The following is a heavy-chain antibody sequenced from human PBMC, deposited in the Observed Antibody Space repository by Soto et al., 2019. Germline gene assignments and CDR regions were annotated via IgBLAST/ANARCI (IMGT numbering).Heavy chain of an antibody. CDR1: GGSISSGGYS. J-gene: IGHJ6*03. CDR2: IYHSGST. D-gene: IGHD2-2*01. V-gene: IGHV4-30-2*01. Sequence: PSETLSLTCAVSGGSISSGGYSWSWIRQPPGKGLEWIGYIYHSGSTYYNPSLKSRVTISVDRSKNQFSLKLSSVTAADTAVYYCARDQTSSYMDVWGKGTTVTVSS. CDR3: ARDQTSSYMDV.